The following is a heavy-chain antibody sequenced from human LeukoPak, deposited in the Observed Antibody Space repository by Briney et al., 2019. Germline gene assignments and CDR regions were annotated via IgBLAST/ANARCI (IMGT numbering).Heavy chain of an antibody. D-gene: IGHD6-6*01. CDR3: ARGGSSSSYYYYYMDV. CDR2: INPNSGGT. Sequence: ASVKVSCKASGYTFTGYYMHWVRQAPGQGLEWMGWINPNSGGTNYAQRFQGRVTMTRDTSISTAYMELSRLRSDDTAVYYCARGGSSSSYYYYYMDVWGKGTTVTVSS. J-gene: IGHJ6*03. CDR1: GYTFTGYY. V-gene: IGHV1-2*02.